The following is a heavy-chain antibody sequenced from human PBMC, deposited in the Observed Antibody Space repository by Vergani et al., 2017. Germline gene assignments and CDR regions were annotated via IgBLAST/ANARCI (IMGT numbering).Heavy chain of an antibody. Sequence: EVQLVPSGAEVKKPGESLRISCKGSGYSFTTYWISWVRQLPGKGLEWMGKIDPSDSYTNYSPSFQGHVTIAADKSISTAYLQWSSLKASDTAMYYCASDQGGGTHWGQGTLVTVSS. CDR1: GYSFTTYW. CDR2: IDPSDSYT. J-gene: IGHJ4*02. V-gene: IGHV5-10-1*03. CDR3: ASDQGGGTH. D-gene: IGHD1-14*01.